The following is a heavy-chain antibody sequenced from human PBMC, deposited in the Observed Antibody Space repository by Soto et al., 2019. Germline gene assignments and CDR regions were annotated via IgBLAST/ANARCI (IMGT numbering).Heavy chain of an antibody. D-gene: IGHD5-12*01. CDR3: ARIHGPTTSENRFDP. CDR2: ISTYSGDT. V-gene: IGHV1-18*01. J-gene: IGHJ5*02. CDR1: GYTCFTYD. Sequence: VHLVQSGVEVKTPGASVKVSCQASGYTCFTYDISWVRQAPGQGLEWMGWISTYSGDTKYAQKFQGRVTITTDTSTSTAYLELRSLRSDDTTVYYCARIHGPTTSENRFDPWGQGTLVTVSS.